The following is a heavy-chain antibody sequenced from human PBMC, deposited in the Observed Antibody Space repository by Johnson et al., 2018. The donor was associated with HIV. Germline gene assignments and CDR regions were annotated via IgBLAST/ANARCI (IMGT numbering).Heavy chain of an antibody. D-gene: IGHD1-26*01. CDR1: GFTFSSYA. CDR2: ISGSGGST. J-gene: IGHJ3*02. Sequence: VQLVESGGGLVQPGGSLRLSCAASGFTFSSYAMSWVRQAPGKGLEWVSAISGSGGSTYYADSVKGRFTISRDNSKNTLYLQMNSLRAEDKTVYYCAKGKSGSCCIGWDAFDILGQGTMFTVSS. V-gene: IGHV3-23*04. CDR3: AKGKSGSCCIGWDAFDI.